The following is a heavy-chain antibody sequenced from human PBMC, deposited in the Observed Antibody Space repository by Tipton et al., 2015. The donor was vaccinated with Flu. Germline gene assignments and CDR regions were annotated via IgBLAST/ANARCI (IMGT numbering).Heavy chain of an antibody. D-gene: IGHD1-26*01. V-gene: IGHV4-38-2*01. CDR1: VYSIDSDYF. CDR2: IYHTGTT. Sequence: LRLSCVVSVYSIDSDYFWGWIRQPPGKGLEWLGSIYHTGTTLYGPSLKNRVTMSVDTSKNQFSLRLTSVTAADTALYYCTRIVGSRKVDYWGQGTLVTVSS. J-gene: IGHJ4*02. CDR3: TRIVGSRKVDY.